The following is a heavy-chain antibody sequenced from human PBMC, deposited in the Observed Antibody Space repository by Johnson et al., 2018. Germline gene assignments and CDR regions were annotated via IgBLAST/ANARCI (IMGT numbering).Heavy chain of an antibody. CDR1: GFTVSSNY. CDR2: IYSGGSP. Sequence: EVQLVESGGGLVQPGGSLRLSCAASGFTVSSNYMSWVRQAPGKGLEWVSVIYSGGSPYYADSVKGRFPISRDNSKNTLYLQMNSLRAEDTAVYYCARGSYSSSSGYYYYYYMDVWGKGTTVTVSS. V-gene: IGHV3-66*02. D-gene: IGHD6-6*01. J-gene: IGHJ6*03. CDR3: ARGSYSSSSGYYYYYYMDV.